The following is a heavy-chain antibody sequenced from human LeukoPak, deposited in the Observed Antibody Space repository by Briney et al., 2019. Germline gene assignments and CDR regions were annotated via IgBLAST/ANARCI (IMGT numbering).Heavy chain of an antibody. V-gene: IGHV3-48*03. J-gene: IGHJ3*02. D-gene: IGHD3-10*01. Sequence: PGGSLRLSCAASGFTFSSYEMNWVRQAPGKGLEWVSYISSSGSTIYYADSVKGRFTISRDNAKNSLYLQMNSLRAEDTAVYYCARDYGSGAFDIWGQGTMVTVSS. CDR3: ARDYGSGAFDI. CDR2: ISSSGSTI. CDR1: GFTFSSYE.